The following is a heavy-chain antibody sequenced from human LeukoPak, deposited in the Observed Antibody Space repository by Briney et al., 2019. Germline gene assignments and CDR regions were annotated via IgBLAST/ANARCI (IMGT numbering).Heavy chain of an antibody. J-gene: IGHJ3*02. CDR3: ARGTPYYDYVWGSYRPDAFDI. D-gene: IGHD3-16*02. CDR1: GGSISSSSYY. Sequence: SETLSLTCTVSGGSISSSSYYWGWIRQPPGKEREWIGEINHSGSTNYNPSLKSRVTISGDTSKNQFSLKLSSVTAADTAVYYCARGTPYYDYVWGSYRPDAFDIWGQGTMVTVSS. V-gene: IGHV4-39*07. CDR2: INHSGST.